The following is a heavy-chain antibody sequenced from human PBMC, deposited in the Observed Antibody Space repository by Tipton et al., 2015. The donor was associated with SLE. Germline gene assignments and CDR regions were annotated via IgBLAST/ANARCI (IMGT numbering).Heavy chain of an antibody. Sequence: SLRLSCAASGFTFSSYSMNWVRQAPGKGLEWVSSISSSSGFIYFADSVKGRFTISRDNAKNSLFLQMNSLRAEDTAVYYCAREDKHLVKAIDYWGQGTLVTVSS. CDR2: ISSSSGFI. D-gene: IGHD2-15*01. V-gene: IGHV3-21*01. CDR3: AREDKHLVKAIDY. CDR1: GFTFSSYS. J-gene: IGHJ4*02.